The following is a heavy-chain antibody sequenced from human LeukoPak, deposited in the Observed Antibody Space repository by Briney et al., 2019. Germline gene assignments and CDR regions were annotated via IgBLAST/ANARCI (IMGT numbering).Heavy chain of an antibody. V-gene: IGHV3-66*01. CDR2: IYSGGST. D-gene: IGHD3-22*01. J-gene: IGHJ4*02. CDR1: GFTVSSNY. Sequence: GGSLRLSCAASGFTVSSNYMSWVRQAPGKGLEWVSVIYSGGSTYYADSVKGRFTISRDNSKNTLYLQMNSLRAEDTAVYYCAPANYYDTGRDYWGQGTLVTVSS. CDR3: APANYYDTGRDY.